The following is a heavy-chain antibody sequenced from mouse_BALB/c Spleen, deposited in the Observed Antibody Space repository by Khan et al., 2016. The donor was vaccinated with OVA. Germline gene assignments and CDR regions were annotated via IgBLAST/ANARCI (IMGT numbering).Heavy chain of an antibody. D-gene: IGHD1-1*01. CDR2: INTGGAYT. V-gene: IGHV5-6*01. CDR3: ASFAYYYYSEGLDY. J-gene: IGHJ3*01. CDR1: GFTFSTYG. Sequence: EVELVESGGDFVRPGGSLKLSCAASGFTFSTYGMSWVRQTPDKRLEWVATINTGGAYTYYPDSVKGRFTISRDNAKNTLYLQLSSLKSEDKAIYYCASFAYYYYSEGLDYWGQGTLVTVSA.